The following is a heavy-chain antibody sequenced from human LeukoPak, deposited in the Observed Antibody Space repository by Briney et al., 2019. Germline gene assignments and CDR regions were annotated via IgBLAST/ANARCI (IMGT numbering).Heavy chain of an antibody. J-gene: IGHJ4*02. Sequence: ASVKVSCKASGYTFTSYAMNWVRQAPGQGLEWMGWINTNTGNPTYAQGFTGRFVFSLDTSVSTAYLQVSSLKAEDTAVYYCARRVEYYDSSGYYPAFDYWGQGTLVTVSS. CDR1: GYTFTSYA. CDR3: ARRVEYYDSSGYYPAFDY. D-gene: IGHD3-22*01. CDR2: INTNTGNP. V-gene: IGHV7-4-1*02.